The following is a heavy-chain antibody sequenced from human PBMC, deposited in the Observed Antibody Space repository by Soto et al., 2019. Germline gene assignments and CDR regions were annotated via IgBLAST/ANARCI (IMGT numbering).Heavy chain of an antibody. D-gene: IGHD3-22*01. V-gene: IGHV3-15*01. CDR3: TTDSPSYYYDSSGYYTSAFDY. CDR2: IKSKTDGGTT. J-gene: IGHJ4*02. Sequence: EVQLVESGGGLVKPGGSLRLSCAASGFTFSNAWMSWVRQAPGKGLEWVVRIKSKTDGGTTDYAAPVKGRFTISRDDSKNTLYLQMNSLKTEDTAVYYCTTDSPSYYYDSSGYYTSAFDYWGQGTLVTVSS. CDR1: GFTFSNAW.